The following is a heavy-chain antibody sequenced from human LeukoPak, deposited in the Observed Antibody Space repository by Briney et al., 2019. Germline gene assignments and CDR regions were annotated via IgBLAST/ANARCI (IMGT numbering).Heavy chain of an antibody. CDR2: ISSSGGTT. CDR1: GFTFSSYA. Sequence: GGSLRLSCAASGFTFSSYAVTWVRQAPGKGLEWVSVISSSGGTTYYAVSVKGRFTISRDNSKNTLYLHMNSLRAADTAVYYCAIKRSGEFDYWGQGTLVTVSS. J-gene: IGHJ4*02. D-gene: IGHD3-10*01. V-gene: IGHV3-23*01. CDR3: AIKRSGEFDY.